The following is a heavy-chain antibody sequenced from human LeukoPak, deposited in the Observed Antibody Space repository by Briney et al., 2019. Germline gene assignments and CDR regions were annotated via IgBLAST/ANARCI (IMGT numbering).Heavy chain of an antibody. V-gene: IGHV4-4*02. CDR2: IYHSGTT. Sequence: SGTLSLTCAVSGDSITSSKCWSWVRQSPEKGLEWIGEIYHSGTTNYNPSLKSRVTISVDKSKNQFSLNLSSVTAADTAVYYCASGSHAVTTHFDYWGQGTLVTVSS. J-gene: IGHJ4*02. CDR3: ASGSHAVTTHFDY. CDR1: GDSITSSKC. D-gene: IGHD3-16*01.